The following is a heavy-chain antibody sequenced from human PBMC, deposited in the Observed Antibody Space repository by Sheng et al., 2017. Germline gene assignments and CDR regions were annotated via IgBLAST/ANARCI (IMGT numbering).Heavy chain of an antibody. CDR2: ISKRGSPI. D-gene: IGHD4-17*01. Sequence: EGQLVESGGDLVQPGGSLRLSCAASGFTFNNYEMNWIRQAPGKGLEWVAYISKRGSPIHYADSVKGRFTISRDNAKNLLYLQMDSLRAEDTAVYFCAKDSQVYSDYGWSASDIWGQGTMVTVSS. CDR3: AKDSQVYSDYGWSASDI. CDR1: GFTFNNYE. V-gene: IGHV3-48*03. J-gene: IGHJ3*02.